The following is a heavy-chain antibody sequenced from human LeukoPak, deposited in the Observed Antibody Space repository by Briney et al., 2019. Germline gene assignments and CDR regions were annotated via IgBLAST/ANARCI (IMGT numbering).Heavy chain of an antibody. J-gene: IGHJ4*02. D-gene: IGHD3-9*01. CDR2: IIPIFGTA. CDR3: AREYILTAYYGDY. V-gene: IGHV1-69*06. Sequence: ASVKVSCKASGGTFSSYAISWVRQAPGQGLEWMGGIIPIFGTANYAQKFQGRVTITADKSTSTAYMELSSLRSDDTAVYYCAREYILTAYYGDYWGQGTLVTVSS. CDR1: GGTFSSYA.